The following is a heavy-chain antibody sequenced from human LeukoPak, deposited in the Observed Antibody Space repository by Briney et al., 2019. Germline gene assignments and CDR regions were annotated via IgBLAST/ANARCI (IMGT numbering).Heavy chain of an antibody. D-gene: IGHD6-19*01. Sequence: GGSLRLSCAASGFTFSSYWMHWVRQVPGKGLVWVSRINSDGSSTSYADSAKGRFTISRDNAKNTLYLQMNSLRAEDTAVYYCASRVNSGWSFDYWGQGTLVTVSS. V-gene: IGHV3-74*01. J-gene: IGHJ4*02. CDR2: INSDGSST. CDR1: GFTFSSYW. CDR3: ASRVNSGWSFDY.